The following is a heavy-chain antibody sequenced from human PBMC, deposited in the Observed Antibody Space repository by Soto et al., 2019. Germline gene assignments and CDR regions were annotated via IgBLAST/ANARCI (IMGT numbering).Heavy chain of an antibody. V-gene: IGHV3-7*01. D-gene: IGHD2-15*01. CDR3: ARRYLDY. CDR1: GFTFSAYW. CDR2: IKQDGSEK. J-gene: IGHJ4*02. Sequence: GSLRLSCAASGFTFSAYWMHWVRQAPGKELEWVANIKQDGSEKYYVDSVKGRFTISRDNAKNSLYLQMDSLRAEDMAVYYCARRYLDYWGQGTLVTVSS.